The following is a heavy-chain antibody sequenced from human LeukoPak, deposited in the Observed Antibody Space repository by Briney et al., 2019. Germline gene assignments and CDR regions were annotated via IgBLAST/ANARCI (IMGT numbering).Heavy chain of an antibody. Sequence: PSETLSLTCTVSGGSISSGSHHWGWIRQPPGKGLEWIGSIYYSGSTYYNPSLKSRVTISVDTSKNQFSLKLSSVTAADTAVYYCARVAGGSRFEYWGQGTLVTVSS. J-gene: IGHJ4*02. CDR3: ARVAGGSRFEY. CDR2: IYYSGST. D-gene: IGHD3-10*01. V-gene: IGHV4-39*01. CDR1: GGSISSGSHH.